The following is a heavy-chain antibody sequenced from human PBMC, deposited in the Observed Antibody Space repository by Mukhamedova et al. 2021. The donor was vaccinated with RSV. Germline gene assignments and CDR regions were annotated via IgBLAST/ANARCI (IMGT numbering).Heavy chain of an antibody. CDR2: ISTTSAYT. D-gene: IGHD5-18*01. V-gene: IGHV3-11*06. Sequence: GLEWISDISTTSAYTDYADSVKGRFTISRDNAKNSLYLRMNSLRAEDTAVYYCARGIQLPKYWGQGTLVTVSS. J-gene: IGHJ4*02. CDR3: ARGIQLPKY.